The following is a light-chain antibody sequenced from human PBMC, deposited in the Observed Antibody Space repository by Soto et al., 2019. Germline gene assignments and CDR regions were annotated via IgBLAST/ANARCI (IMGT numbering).Light chain of an antibody. CDR1: SSDVGSYNY. V-gene: IGLV2-11*01. J-gene: IGLJ1*01. CDR3: SSYTSSSTYV. CDR2: DVS. Sequence: QSALTQPRSVSGSPGQSVTISCTGTSSDVGSYNYVSWYQHHPGKAPKLMIYDVSKRPSGVPDRFSGSKSGNTASLTISGLQAEDEADYYCSSYTSSSTYVFGTGTKLTVL.